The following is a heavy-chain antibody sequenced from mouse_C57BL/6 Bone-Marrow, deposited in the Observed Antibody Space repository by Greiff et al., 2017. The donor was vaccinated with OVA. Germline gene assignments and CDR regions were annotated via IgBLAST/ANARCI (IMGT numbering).Heavy chain of an antibody. Sequence: EVMLVESGGGLVKPGGSLKLSCAASGFTFSDYGMHWVRQAPEKGLEWVAYISSGSSTIYYAATVKGRFTISRDNAKNTRFLQMTSLRSEDTAMDYCARRNGDYFDYGGQGTTLTVSS. J-gene: IGHJ2*01. V-gene: IGHV5-17*01. CDR1: GFTFSDYG. CDR3: ARRNGDYFDY. CDR2: ISSGSSTI.